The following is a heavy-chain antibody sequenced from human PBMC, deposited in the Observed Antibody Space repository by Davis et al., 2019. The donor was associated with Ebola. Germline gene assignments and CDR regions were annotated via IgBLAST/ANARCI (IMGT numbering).Heavy chain of an antibody. Sequence: ASVLVSCKASAYSFTTYYMHWVRQAPGQGLEWMGMINPNDGRTIYAQKFQGRVTVTRDTSTTTVYMDLSSLRSEDTALYYCTTPGGQDSGYDVFDIWDQGTMVTVSS. CDR3: TTPGGQDSGYDVFDI. J-gene: IGHJ3*02. V-gene: IGHV1-46*03. CDR2: INPNDGRT. CDR1: AYSFTTYY. D-gene: IGHD5-12*01.